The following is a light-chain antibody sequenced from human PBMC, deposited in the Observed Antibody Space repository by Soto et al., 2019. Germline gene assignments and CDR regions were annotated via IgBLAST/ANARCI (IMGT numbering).Light chain of an antibody. CDR3: QQYGRSPFT. Sequence: EIVLTQSPATLSLSPGERATLSCRASQSVSSYVAWYQQKPGQAPRLLIYGASNRATGIPDRFSGSGSGADFTLTITRLEPEDFAVYSCQQYGRSPFTFGPGTKVDI. CDR1: QSVSSY. J-gene: IGKJ3*01. CDR2: GAS. V-gene: IGKV3-20*01.